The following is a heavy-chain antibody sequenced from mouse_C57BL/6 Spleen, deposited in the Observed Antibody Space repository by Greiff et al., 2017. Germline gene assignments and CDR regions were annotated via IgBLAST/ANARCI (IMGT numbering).Heavy chain of an antibody. J-gene: IGHJ4*01. V-gene: IGHV5-17*01. CDR1: GFTFSDYG. CDR2: ISSGSSTI. D-gene: IGHD2-1*01. CDR3: AGNYDAMDY. Sequence: EVKLVESGGGLVKPGGSLKLSCAASGFTFSDYGMYWVRQAPEKGLEWVAYISSGSSTIYYADKVKGRFTISRDNAKNTLFLQMTSLRSEDTAMYYGAGNYDAMDYWGQGTSVTVSS.